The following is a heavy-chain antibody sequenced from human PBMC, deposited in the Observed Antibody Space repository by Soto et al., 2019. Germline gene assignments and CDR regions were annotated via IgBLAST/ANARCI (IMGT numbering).Heavy chain of an antibody. D-gene: IGHD2-15*01. CDR1: GYTFTSYG. Sequence: ASVKVSCKASGYTFTSYGISWVRQAPGQGLEWMGWISAYNGNTNYAQKLQGRVTMTTDTSTSTAYMELRSLRSDDTAVYYCARDEIVVVVAATKVYYYGMDVWGQGTTVTV. J-gene: IGHJ6*02. CDR2: ISAYNGNT. CDR3: ARDEIVVVVAATKVYYYGMDV. V-gene: IGHV1-18*01.